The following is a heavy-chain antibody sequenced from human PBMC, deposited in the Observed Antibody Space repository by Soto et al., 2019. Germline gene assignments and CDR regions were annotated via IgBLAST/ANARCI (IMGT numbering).Heavy chain of an antibody. J-gene: IGHJ5*02. CDR3: ARDTTVVPGWFDP. V-gene: IGHV4-59*11. D-gene: IGHD1-1*01. CDR2: IHSSGRT. Sequence: QVQLQESGPGLVKPSETLSLTCTVSGGSISSHYWSWIRQPPGEGLEWIGYIHSSGRTDYNPSLKSRVSMSVDTAKNQFSLRLRSVTAADAAVYYCARDTTVVPGWFDPWGQGTLVTVSS. CDR1: GGSISSHY.